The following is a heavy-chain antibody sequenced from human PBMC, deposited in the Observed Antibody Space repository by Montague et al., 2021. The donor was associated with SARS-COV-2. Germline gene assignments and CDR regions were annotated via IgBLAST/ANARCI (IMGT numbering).Heavy chain of an antibody. D-gene: IGHD3-3*01. CDR2: IYWDDDK. Sequence: ALVKPTKTLTQTCTFSGFSLSTSGVGVGWIRQPPGKALEWLALIYWDDDKRYSPSLKSRLTITKDTSKNQVVLTMTNMDPVDTATYYCARRITIYAFDIWDQGTMVTVSS. CDR1: GFSLSTSGVG. J-gene: IGHJ3*02. CDR3: ARRITIYAFDI. V-gene: IGHV2-5*02.